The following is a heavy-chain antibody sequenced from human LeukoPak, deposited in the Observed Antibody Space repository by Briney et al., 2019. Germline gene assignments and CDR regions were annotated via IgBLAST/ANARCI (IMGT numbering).Heavy chain of an antibody. CDR3: AIGDSGYYYDSRRSDY. CDR1: GGSFSDYY. V-gene: IGHV4-34*01. CDR2: IYYSGST. J-gene: IGHJ4*02. Sequence: SETLSLTCAVYGGSFSDYYWSWIRQPPGKGLEWIGSIYYSGSTYYNPSLKSRVTISVDTSKNQFSLKLSSVTAADTAVYYCAIGDSGYYYDSRRSDYWGQGTLVTVSS. D-gene: IGHD3-22*01.